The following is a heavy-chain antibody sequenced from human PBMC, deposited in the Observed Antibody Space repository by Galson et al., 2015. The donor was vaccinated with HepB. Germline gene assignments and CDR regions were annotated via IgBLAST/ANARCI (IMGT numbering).Heavy chain of an antibody. J-gene: IGHJ4*02. Sequence: SVKVSCKASGGTFSSYTISWVRQAPGQGLEWMGGIIPIFGTANYAQKFQGRVTITADESTSTAYMELSSLRSEDTAVYYCARDVGSDCSGGSCSGVFDYWSQGTLVTVSS. V-gene: IGHV1-69*13. CDR2: IIPIFGTA. D-gene: IGHD2-15*01. CDR1: GGTFSSYT. CDR3: ARDVGSDCSGGSCSGVFDY.